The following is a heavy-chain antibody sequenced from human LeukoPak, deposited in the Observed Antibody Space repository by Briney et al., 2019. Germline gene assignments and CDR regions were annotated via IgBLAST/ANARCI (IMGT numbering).Heavy chain of an antibody. V-gene: IGHV1-69*13. J-gene: IGHJ4*02. CDR3: ARLEYQLLQGTYYFDY. Sequence: EASVKVSCKASGGTFSSYAISWVRQAPGQGLEWMGGIIPIFGTANYAQKFRGRVTITADESTSTAYMELSSLRSEDTAVYYCARLEYQLLQGTYYFDYWGQGTLVTVSS. CDR2: IIPIFGTA. D-gene: IGHD2-2*01. CDR1: GGTFSSYA.